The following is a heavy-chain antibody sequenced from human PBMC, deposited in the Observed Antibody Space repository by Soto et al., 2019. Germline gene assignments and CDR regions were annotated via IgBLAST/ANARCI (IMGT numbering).Heavy chain of an antibody. CDR2: IIPIFGTA. CDR1: GGTFSSYA. Sequence: SVKVSCKASGGTFSSYAISWVRQAPGQGLEWMGGIIPIFGTANYAQKFQGRVTITADESTSTAYMELSSLRSEDTAVYYCAREGVSSSWYYYYGMDVWGQGTTVTVSS. CDR3: AREGVSSSWYYYYGMDV. D-gene: IGHD6-13*01. J-gene: IGHJ6*02. V-gene: IGHV1-69*13.